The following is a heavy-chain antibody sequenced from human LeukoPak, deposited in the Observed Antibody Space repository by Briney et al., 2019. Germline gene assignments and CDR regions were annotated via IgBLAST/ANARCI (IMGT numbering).Heavy chain of an antibody. Sequence: SETLSLTCTVSGGSISSYYWSWIRQPAGKGLEWIGRIHTSGSTNYNPSLKSRVTISVDTSKNQFSLKLSSVTAADTAVYCCAREEIVSGSYYSWFDPWGQGTLVTVSS. D-gene: IGHD3-10*01. CDR2: IHTSGST. CDR1: GGSISSYY. CDR3: AREEIVSGSYYSWFDP. V-gene: IGHV4-4*07. J-gene: IGHJ5*02.